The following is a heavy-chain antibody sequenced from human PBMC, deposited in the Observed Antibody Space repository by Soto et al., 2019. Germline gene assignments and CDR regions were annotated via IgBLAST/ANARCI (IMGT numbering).Heavy chain of an antibody. CDR1: GYSFTNSA. D-gene: IGHD1-26*01. Sequence: QVQLVQSGAEVKKPGASVKVSCKASGYSFTNSAIHWLRQAPGQRLEWMGWINAGSGSAKYSKKFQGRVTITRDTSASTAYMELSSLKSEDTAMYYCARDHSGSYLPFVDYWGQATLITVSS. J-gene: IGHJ4*02. CDR2: INAGSGSA. CDR3: ARDHSGSYLPFVDY. V-gene: IGHV1-3*01.